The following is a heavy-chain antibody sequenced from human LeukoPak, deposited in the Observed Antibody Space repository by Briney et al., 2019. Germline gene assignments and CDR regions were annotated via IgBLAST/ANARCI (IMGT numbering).Heavy chain of an antibody. D-gene: IGHD5-24*01. V-gene: IGHV1-18*01. Sequence: ASVKVSCQAVGYTFTRYGVVWVRPAPGQGLEWVAWMGVRNGDTNFAQKIQGRVTLTTDTPTRTAYMELMSLKSDATAAYFCGRVPRRWLQLTYFDYWGQGTLVTVSS. CDR3: GRVPRRWLQLTYFDY. CDR1: GYTFTRYG. CDR2: MGVRNGDT. J-gene: IGHJ4*02.